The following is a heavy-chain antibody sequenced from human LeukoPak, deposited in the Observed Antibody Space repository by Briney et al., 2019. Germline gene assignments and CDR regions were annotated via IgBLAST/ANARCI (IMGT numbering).Heavy chain of an antibody. CDR1: GFTFSNYW. J-gene: IGHJ4*02. CDR2: MKGDGSEK. D-gene: IGHD5-18*01. CDR3: ARVERNGYSYGLIDY. Sequence: GGSLRLSCAASGFTFSNYWMSWVRQAPGKGLEWVANMKGDGSEKHYVDSMKGRFTISRDNAKNSLYLQMNSLRAEDTAVYYCARVERNGYSYGLIDYWGQGTLVTVSS. V-gene: IGHV3-7*01.